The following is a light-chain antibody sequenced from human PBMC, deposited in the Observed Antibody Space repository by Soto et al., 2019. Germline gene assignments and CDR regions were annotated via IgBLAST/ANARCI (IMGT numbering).Light chain of an antibody. V-gene: IGKV1-5*01. J-gene: IGKJ1*01. CDR3: QQYYSYLIT. CDR1: QSISSW. CDR2: DAS. Sequence: DIQMTQSPSTRSASVVGRGTIACRASQSISSWLAWYQQKPGKAPKLLIYDASSLESGVPSRFSGSGSGTDFTLTISCLQSEDFATYYCQQYYSYLITFGQGTKVDI.